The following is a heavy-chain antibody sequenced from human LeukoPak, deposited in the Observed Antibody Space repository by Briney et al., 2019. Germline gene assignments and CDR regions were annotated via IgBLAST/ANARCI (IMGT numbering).Heavy chain of an antibody. V-gene: IGHV3-49*04. Sequence: GGSLRLSCTASGFTFGDYAMSWVRQAPGKGLEWVGFIRSRPYGGTTEYAASVKGGFTISRDDSKSIAFLQMNSLKTEDTAVYYCTSDRVGATSPFDYWGQGTLVTVSS. D-gene: IGHD1-26*01. CDR2: IRSRPYGGTT. CDR1: GFTFGDYA. CDR3: TSDRVGATSPFDY. J-gene: IGHJ4*02.